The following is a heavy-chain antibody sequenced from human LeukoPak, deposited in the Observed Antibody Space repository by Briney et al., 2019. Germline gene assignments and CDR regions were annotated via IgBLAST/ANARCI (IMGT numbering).Heavy chain of an antibody. J-gene: IGHJ5*02. CDR1: GFTFSSYS. CDR2: ISSSSSTI. CDR3: ARDLVVVVPAAIHSWFDP. D-gene: IGHD2-2*02. Sequence: GGSLRLSCAASGFTFSSYSMNWVRQAPGKGLEWVSYISSSSSTIYYADSVKGRFTISRDNAKNSLYLQMNSLRAEDTAVYYCARDLVVVVPAAIHSWFDPWGQGTLVTVS. V-gene: IGHV3-48*01.